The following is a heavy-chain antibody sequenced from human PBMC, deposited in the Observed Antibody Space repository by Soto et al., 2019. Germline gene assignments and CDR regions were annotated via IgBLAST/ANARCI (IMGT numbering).Heavy chain of an antibody. J-gene: IGHJ6*02. V-gene: IGHV3-13*05. CDR3: ARARYSSSSKDGYYYYGMDV. CDR1: GFTFSSYD. CDR2: IGTAGDP. Sequence: GGSLRLSCAASGFTFSSYDMHWVRQATGKGLEWVSAIGTAGDPYYPGSVKGRFTISRENAKNSLYLQMNSLRAGDTAVYYCARARYSSSSKDGYYYYGMDVWGQGTTVTVPS. D-gene: IGHD6-6*01.